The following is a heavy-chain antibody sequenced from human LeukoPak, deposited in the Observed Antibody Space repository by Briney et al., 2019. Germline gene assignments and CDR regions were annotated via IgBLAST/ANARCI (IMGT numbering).Heavy chain of an antibody. Sequence: SSETLSLTCAVYGGSFSGYCWSWIRQPPGKGLEWIGEIIHSGSTNYNPSLKSRVTISVDTSKNQFSLKLSSVTAADTAVYYCARGGDIVVVPAALSYYFDYWGQGTLVTVSS. CDR3: ARGGDIVVVPAALSYYFDY. J-gene: IGHJ4*02. CDR2: IIHSGST. D-gene: IGHD2-2*01. CDR1: GGSFSGYC. V-gene: IGHV4-34*01.